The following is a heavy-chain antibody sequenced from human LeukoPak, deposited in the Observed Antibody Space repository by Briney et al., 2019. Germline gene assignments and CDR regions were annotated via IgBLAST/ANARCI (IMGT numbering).Heavy chain of an antibody. D-gene: IGHD5-24*01. CDR3: ARERRRHGYTDDAFDI. CDR2: INPNSGGT. J-gene: IGHJ3*02. V-gene: IGHV1-2*02. Sequence: ASVKVSCKASGYTFTGYYMHWVRQAPGQGLEWMGWINPNSGGTDYAQKFQGRVTRTRDTSISPAYMELSRLRSDDTAVHYCARERRRHGYTDDAFDIWGPGTMVTVSS. CDR1: GYTFTGYY.